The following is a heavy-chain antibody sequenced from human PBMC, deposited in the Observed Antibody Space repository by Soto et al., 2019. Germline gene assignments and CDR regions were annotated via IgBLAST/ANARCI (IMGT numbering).Heavy chain of an antibody. D-gene: IGHD2-15*01. CDR1: GCTFSSYA. CDR3: ARGCSGGSCYADWFDH. Sequence: SVKVSCKASGCTFSSYAISWVRQAPGQGLEWMGGIIPIFGTANYAQKFQGRVTITADESTSTAYMELSSLGSEDTAVYYCARGCSGGSCYADWFDHWGQGTLVTVSS. CDR2: IIPIFGTA. V-gene: IGHV1-69*13. J-gene: IGHJ5*02.